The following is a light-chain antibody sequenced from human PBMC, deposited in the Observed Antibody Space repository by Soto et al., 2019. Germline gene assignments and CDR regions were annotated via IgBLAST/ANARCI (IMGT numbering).Light chain of an antibody. CDR2: DAS. J-gene: IGKJ4*01. CDR1: QSVSSY. V-gene: IGKV3-11*01. Sequence: EIVLTQSPATLSLSPGERATLSCRASQSVSSYLAWYQQKPGQAPMLLIYDASNRATGIPARFSGSGSGTDFTLTISSLEPEDFAVYYCQQRSNWPRLIFGGGTKVEIK. CDR3: QQRSNWPRLI.